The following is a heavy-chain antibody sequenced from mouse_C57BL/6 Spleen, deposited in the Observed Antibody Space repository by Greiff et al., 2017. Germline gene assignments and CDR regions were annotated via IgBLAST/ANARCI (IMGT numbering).Heavy chain of an antibody. CDR2: IYPGSGST. Sequence: QVQLQQPGAELVKPGASVKMSCKASGYTFTSYWITWVKQRPGQGLEWIGDIYPGSGSTNYNEKFKSKATLTVDTSSSTAYMQLSSLTSEDSAVYYCARSDDYVAWFAYWGQGTLVTVSA. CDR3: ARSDDYVAWFAY. V-gene: IGHV1-55*01. D-gene: IGHD2-4*01. J-gene: IGHJ3*01. CDR1: GYTFTSYW.